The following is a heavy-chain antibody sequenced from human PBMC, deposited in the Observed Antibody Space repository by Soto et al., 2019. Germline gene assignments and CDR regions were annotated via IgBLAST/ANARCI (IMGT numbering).Heavy chain of an antibody. V-gene: IGHV1-3*01. CDR2: INPDTGNT. D-gene: IGHD2-15*01. J-gene: IGHJ4*02. Sequence: QVHLVQSGAEVKKPGASVKISCEASGYTFIRRALHWVRQAPGQRPEWMGWINPDTGNTKYSQTFEGRVTLTRTTIATTSHMEVSSLTSDETAVDFCSRDCGSCHYFACWGQRTLVIVSS. CDR3: SRDCGSCHYFAC. CDR1: GYTFIRRA.